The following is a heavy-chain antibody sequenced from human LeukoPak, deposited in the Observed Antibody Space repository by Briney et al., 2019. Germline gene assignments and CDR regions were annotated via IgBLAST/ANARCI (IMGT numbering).Heavy chain of an antibody. J-gene: IGHJ3*02. V-gene: IGHV1-69*06. CDR2: ISPLLGTG. Sequence: SVTVSFKASGGVFTKYVFHWVRQAPGQGPEWMGEISPLLGTGNYAQKFQGKVTITADTSTSTAYMELNSLKSEDTAVYYCAIRGPSRSLFGFDIWGQGTMVTVSS. D-gene: IGHD2-2*01. CDR1: GGVFTKYV. CDR3: AIRGPSRSLFGFDI.